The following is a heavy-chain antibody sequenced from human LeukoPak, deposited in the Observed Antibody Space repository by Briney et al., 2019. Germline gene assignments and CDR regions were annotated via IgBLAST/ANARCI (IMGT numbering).Heavy chain of an antibody. D-gene: IGHD6-13*01. V-gene: IGHV4-59*01. CDR2: IYYSGST. CDR3: ARGSSSPVPNFDY. J-gene: IGHJ4*02. Sequence: SETLSLTCTVSGGSISSYYWSWIRQPPGKGLEWIGYIYYSGSTDYNPSLKSRVAISVDTSKNQFSLNLSSVTAADTAVYYCARGSSSPVPNFDYWGQGTLVTVSS. CDR1: GGSISSYY.